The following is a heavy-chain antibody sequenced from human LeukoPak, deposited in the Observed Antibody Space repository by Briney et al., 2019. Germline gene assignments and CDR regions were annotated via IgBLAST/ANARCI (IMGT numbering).Heavy chain of an antibody. CDR1: GGSISYYY. Sequence: SETLSLTCTVSGGSISYYYWSWIRQPPGKGLEWVGYIYYSGTTNYNPSLTGRVTISVDTSKNQFSLNLTSATTADTAVYYCARVSCSSTSCHRRDALDVWGQGTMVTVSS. CDR2: IYYSGTT. J-gene: IGHJ3*01. V-gene: IGHV4-59*01. D-gene: IGHD2-2*01. CDR3: ARVSCSSTSCHRRDALDV.